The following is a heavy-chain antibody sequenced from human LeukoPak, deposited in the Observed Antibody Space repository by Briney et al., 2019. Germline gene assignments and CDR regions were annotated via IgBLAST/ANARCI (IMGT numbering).Heavy chain of an antibody. Sequence: PSETLSLTCAVSGGSISSSNWWSWVRQPPGKGLEWIGEVYHSGSTNYNPSLKNRVTISVDKSKNQFSLNLNSVTAADTAIYYCAKEGPRYSSGWSRFDYWGQGTLVTVSS. CDR1: GGSISSSNW. CDR3: AKEGPRYSSGWSRFDY. J-gene: IGHJ4*02. CDR2: VYHSGST. V-gene: IGHV4-4*02. D-gene: IGHD6-19*01.